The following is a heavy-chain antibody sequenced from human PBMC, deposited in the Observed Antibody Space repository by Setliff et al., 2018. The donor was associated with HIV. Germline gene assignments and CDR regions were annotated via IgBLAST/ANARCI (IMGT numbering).Heavy chain of an antibody. CDR2: MNPKSGNT. Sequence: ASVKVSCKASGYTFTNSDINWVRQAPGQGLEWMGWMNPKSGNTGYAQNFQGRVTMTIDTSTSTAYMELRSLRSDDTAVYFCARLGSGWSDSYYYAMDVWGQGTTVTVSS. CDR3: ARLGSGWSDSYYYAMDV. D-gene: IGHD6-19*01. CDR1: GYTFTNSD. J-gene: IGHJ6*02. V-gene: IGHV1-8*02.